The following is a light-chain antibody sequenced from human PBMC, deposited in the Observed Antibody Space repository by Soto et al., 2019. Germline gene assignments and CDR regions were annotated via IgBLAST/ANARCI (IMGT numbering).Light chain of an antibody. V-gene: IGLV2-11*01. CDR1: SSDVGGYNY. CDR2: DVS. Sequence: QSALTQPRSVSGSPGQSVTISCTGTSSDVGGYNYVSWYQQHPGKAPKLMIYDVSKRPSGVPDRFSGSKSGNTASLTISGLQAEDEADYYCCSYAGSSTLFGGGTKLTVL. CDR3: CSYAGSSTL. J-gene: IGLJ2*01.